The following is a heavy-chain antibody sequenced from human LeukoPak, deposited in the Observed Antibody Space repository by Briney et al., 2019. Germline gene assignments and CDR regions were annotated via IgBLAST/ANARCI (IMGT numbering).Heavy chain of an antibody. V-gene: IGHV3-9*01. CDR2: ISWNSGSI. J-gene: IGHJ6*02. CDR3: AKDLYSSSSEEPLIETYYYYGMDV. Sequence: GGSLRLSCAASGFTFDDYAMHWVRQAPGKGLEWVSGISWNSGSIGYADSVKGRFTISRDNAKNSLYLQMNSLRAEDTALYYCAKDLYSSSSEEPLIETYYYYGMDVWGQGTTVTVSS. CDR1: GFTFDDYA. D-gene: IGHD6-13*01.